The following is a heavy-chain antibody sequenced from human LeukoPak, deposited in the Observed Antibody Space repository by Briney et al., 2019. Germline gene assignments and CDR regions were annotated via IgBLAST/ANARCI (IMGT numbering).Heavy chain of an antibody. CDR1: GGSFSNADYY. V-gene: IGHV4-39*07. J-gene: IGHJ4*02. CDR2: IFYTGKT. CDR3: ARIFDS. Sequence: SETLSLTCTLFGGSFSNADYYWGWIRQSPGKGLEWIGDIFYTGKTNYNPSLRSRVTISLDASRTQFSLKLTSVTAADTAVYYCARIFDSWGQGTLVTVSS.